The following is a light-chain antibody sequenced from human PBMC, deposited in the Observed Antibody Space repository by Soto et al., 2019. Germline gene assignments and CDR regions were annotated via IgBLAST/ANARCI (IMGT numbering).Light chain of an antibody. V-gene: IGKV3-20*01. CDR3: QQYGSSPPYT. Sequence: EVVLTQSPGTLSLSPGERATLSCRASQSVSNNYLAWYQQKPGQSPKLLIFGSSDRATGIPERFSGRGSVTDFTLTISSLEAEDFAVYYCQQYGSSPPYTFGQGTKLEIK. J-gene: IGKJ2*01. CDR1: QSVSNNY. CDR2: GSS.